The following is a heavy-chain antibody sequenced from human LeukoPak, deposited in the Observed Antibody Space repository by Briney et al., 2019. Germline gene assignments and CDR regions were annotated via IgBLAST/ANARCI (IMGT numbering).Heavy chain of an antibody. CDR2: ISYDGSNT. J-gene: IGHJ4*02. CDR3: AGPREGYTRGAFDY. D-gene: IGHD5-24*01. V-gene: IGHV3-30-3*01. Sequence: PGKSLRLSCAASGFTFSNYAMHWVRQAPGKGLEWVAVISYDGSNTYYADSMKGRFTISRDNSKNTLYVQMNSLRGEDTAVYYCAGPREGYTRGAFDYWGQGTLVTVSS. CDR1: GFTFSNYA.